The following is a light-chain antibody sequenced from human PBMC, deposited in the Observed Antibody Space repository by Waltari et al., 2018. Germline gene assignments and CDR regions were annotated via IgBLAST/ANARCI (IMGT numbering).Light chain of an antibody. J-gene: IGKJ5*01. CDR3: QQYYNVPRT. Sequence: DIQMTQSPSSLSASAGDRVTITFQASQHVSKYLNWYQQKPGKAPNLLIYDASNLQRGVPSRFSGSGSGTHFTFTISSLQPEDIATYYCQQYYNVPRTFGQGTRLEIK. V-gene: IGKV1-33*01. CDR1: QHVSKY. CDR2: DAS.